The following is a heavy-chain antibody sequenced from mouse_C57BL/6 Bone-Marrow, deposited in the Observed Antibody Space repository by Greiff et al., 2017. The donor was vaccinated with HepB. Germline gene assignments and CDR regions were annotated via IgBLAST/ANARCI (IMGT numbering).Heavy chain of an antibody. J-gene: IGHJ2*01. CDR2: IRSKSSNYAT. D-gene: IGHD1-1*01. V-gene: IGHV10-3*01. Sequence: EVKLMESGGGLVQPKGSLKLSCAASGFTFNTYAMHWVRQAPGKGLEWVARIRSKSSNYATYYADSVKDRFTISRDDSQSMLYLQMNNLKTEDTAMYYCVRDRPYYYGSSYFYYFDYWGQGTTLTVSS. CDR3: VRDRPYYYGSSYFYYFDY. CDR1: GFTFNTYA.